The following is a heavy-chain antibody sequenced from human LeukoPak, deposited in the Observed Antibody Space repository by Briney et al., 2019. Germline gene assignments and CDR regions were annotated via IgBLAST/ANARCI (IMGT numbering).Heavy chain of an antibody. CDR3: AKDMRPYSKLTLGY. J-gene: IGHJ4*02. CDR2: ISWNSGSI. Sequence: GRSLRLSCAASGFTFDDYAMHWVRQAPGKGLEWVSGISWNSGSIGYADSVKGRFTISRDNAKNSLYLQMNSLRDEDTALYYCAKDMRPYSKLTLGYWGQGTLVTVSS. CDR1: GFTFDDYA. D-gene: IGHD4-11*01. V-gene: IGHV3-9*01.